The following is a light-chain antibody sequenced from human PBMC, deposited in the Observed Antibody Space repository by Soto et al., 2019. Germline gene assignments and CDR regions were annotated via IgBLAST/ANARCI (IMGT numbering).Light chain of an antibody. CDR2: DAS. J-gene: IGKJ1*01. V-gene: IGKV1-5*01. CDR1: QSISRG. Sequence: DIHMSQTPSTLSASVGDRVTITCRASQSISRGLDWYQQKAGKAPKLLIYDASSLESGVPSRFSGSGSGTEFTLTISSLQPDDFATYYCQQYNSYSRTFGQGTKVDIK. CDR3: QQYNSYSRT.